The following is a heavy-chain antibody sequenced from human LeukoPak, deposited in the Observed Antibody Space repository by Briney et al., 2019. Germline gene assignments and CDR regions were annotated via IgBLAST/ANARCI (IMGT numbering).Heavy chain of an antibody. CDR2: ISSSGSTI. D-gene: IGHD4-17*01. CDR3: ARAHTATTLGYYYGMDV. V-gene: IGHV3-48*03. Sequence: VGSLRLSCAASGFTFSSYEMNWVRQAPGKGLEWGSYISSSGSTIYYADSVKGRFTISRDNAKNSLYLQMNSLRAEDTAVYYCARAHTATTLGYYYGMDVWGQGTTVTVSS. J-gene: IGHJ6*02. CDR1: GFTFSSYE.